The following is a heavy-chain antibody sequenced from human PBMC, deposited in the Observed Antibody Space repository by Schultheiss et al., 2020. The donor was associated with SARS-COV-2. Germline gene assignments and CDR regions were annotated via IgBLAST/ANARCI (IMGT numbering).Heavy chain of an antibody. CDR1: GASVNSTTYY. J-gene: IGHJ4*02. V-gene: IGHV4-39*07. D-gene: IGHD3-22*01. CDR3: ARGGYYDSSGYSPIDY. CDR2: IYHSGST. Sequence: SETLSLTCSVSGASVNSTTYYWSWIRQPPGKGLEWIGSIYHSGSTNYNPSLKSRVTISVDTSKNQFSLKLSSVTAADTAVYYCARGGYYDSSGYSPIDYWGQGTLVTVSS.